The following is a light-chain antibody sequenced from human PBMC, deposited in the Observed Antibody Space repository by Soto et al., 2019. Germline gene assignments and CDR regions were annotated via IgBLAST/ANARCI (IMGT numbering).Light chain of an antibody. CDR2: WAS. Sequence: DIVMTQSPDSLAVSLGERATINCKSSQSVLYSSNNKNYLAWYQQKPGQPPKLLIYWASTGESGVPDRFSGSGSGTDFTLTISSLQAEDVAVYYCQQYYTTPPMYTFGQGTKVDIK. CDR1: QSVLYSSNNKNY. CDR3: QQYYTTPPMYT. J-gene: IGKJ2*01. V-gene: IGKV4-1*01.